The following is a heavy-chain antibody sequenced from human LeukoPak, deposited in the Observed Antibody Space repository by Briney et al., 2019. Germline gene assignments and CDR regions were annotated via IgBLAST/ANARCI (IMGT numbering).Heavy chain of an antibody. CDR1: GGSISCGSYC. J-gene: IGHJ6*03. D-gene: IGHD5-18*01. CDR2: IYTSGST. V-gene: IGHV4-61*02. Sequence: SETLSFTCTVSGGSISCGSYCWRWLRQPPGKGLEWIGRIYTSGSTNYFPALMTRATVSVDTSKNQFSLKLSSVTAADTAMYYCASQCERPITTDTNFYYFMDVWGKGTPVTVSS. CDR3: ASQCERPITTDTNFYYFMDV.